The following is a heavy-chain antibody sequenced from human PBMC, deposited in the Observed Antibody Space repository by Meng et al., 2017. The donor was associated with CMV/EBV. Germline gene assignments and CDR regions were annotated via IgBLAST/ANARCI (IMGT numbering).Heavy chain of an antibody. D-gene: IGHD2-2*01. CDR2: ISAYNGNT. J-gene: IGHJ6*02. V-gene: IGHV1-18*01. CDR3: AREYCSSTSCYFYYGMDV. Sequence: ASVKVSCKASGYTFTSYGISWVRQAPGQGLEWMGWISAYNGNTNYAQKLQGRVTMTTDTSTSTAYMKLRSLRSDDTAVYYCAREYCSSTSCYFYYGMDVWGQGTTVTVSS. CDR1: GYTFTSYG.